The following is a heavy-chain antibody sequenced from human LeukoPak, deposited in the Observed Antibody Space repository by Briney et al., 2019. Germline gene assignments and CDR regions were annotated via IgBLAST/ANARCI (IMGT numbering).Heavy chain of an antibody. CDR3: ARGRRGTYYYGSGYDY. J-gene: IGHJ4*02. CDR1: GGSFSGYY. CDR2: INHSGST. V-gene: IGHV4-34*01. Sequence: SETLSLTCAVYGGSFSGYYWSWIRQPPGKGPEWIGEINHSGSTNYNPSLKSRVTISVDTSKNQFSLKLSSVTAADTAVYYCARGRRGTYYYGSGYDYWGQGTLVTVSS. D-gene: IGHD3-10*01.